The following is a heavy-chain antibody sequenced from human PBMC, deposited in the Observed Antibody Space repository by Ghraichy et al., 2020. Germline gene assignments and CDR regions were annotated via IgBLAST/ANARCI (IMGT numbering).Heavy chain of an antibody. CDR2: FTPENGET. Sequence: ASVKVSCKVSGYTVTELAMHWVRKTPGKGLEWMGSFTPENGETVYSQSFQGRVTMTVDTSADTAYMDLSSLRSEDTAVYYCATDEGGEHFDFWSGFRAWGQGTLVTVSS. V-gene: IGHV1-24*01. D-gene: IGHD3-3*01. J-gene: IGHJ5*02. CDR1: GYTVTELA. CDR3: ATDEGGEHFDFWSGFRA.